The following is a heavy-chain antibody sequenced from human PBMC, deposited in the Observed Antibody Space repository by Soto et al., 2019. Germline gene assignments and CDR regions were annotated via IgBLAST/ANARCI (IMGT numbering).Heavy chain of an antibody. V-gene: IGHV3-23*01. CDR3: AKDKARTYYYDSSGYAPGVFDI. D-gene: IGHD3-22*01. J-gene: IGHJ3*02. CDR2: ISGSGGST. Sequence: GGSLRLSCAASGFTFSSYAMSWVRQAPGKGLEWVSAISGSGGSTYYADSVKGRFTISRDNSKNTLYLQMNSLRAEDTAVYYCAKDKARTYYYDSSGYAPGVFDIWRHETM. CDR1: GFTFSSYA.